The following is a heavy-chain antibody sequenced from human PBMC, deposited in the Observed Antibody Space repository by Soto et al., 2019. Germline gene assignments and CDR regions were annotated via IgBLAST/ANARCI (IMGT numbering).Heavy chain of an antibody. CDR1: GGSISSSSYY. J-gene: IGHJ4*02. Sequence: QLQLQESGPGLVKPSETLSLTCTVSGGSISSSSYYWGWIRQPPGKGLEWIGSIYYSGSTYYNPSLKSRATISVDTSTNQFSLKLSSVTAADTAVYFCAGSKPSVVVVVAATPALHYWGQGTLVTVSS. CDR3: AGSKPSVVVVVAATPALHY. V-gene: IGHV4-39*01. D-gene: IGHD2-15*01. CDR2: IYYSGST.